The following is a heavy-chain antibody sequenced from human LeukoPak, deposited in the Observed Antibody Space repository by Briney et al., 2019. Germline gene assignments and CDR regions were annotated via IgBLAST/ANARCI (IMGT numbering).Heavy chain of an antibody. J-gene: IGHJ3*01. Sequence: ASVKVSCKASGYSFTDYGISWVRQAPGQGLEWMGWISTYSGKRNYSEKVQGRVTMTTDTSTTTAYMELKSLRSDDTGLYYCARDRNHGLVFSGAGATVTVSS. V-gene: IGHV1-18*01. CDR1: GYSFTDYG. CDR2: ISTYSGKR. CDR3: ARDRNHGLVF. D-gene: IGHD2-8*01.